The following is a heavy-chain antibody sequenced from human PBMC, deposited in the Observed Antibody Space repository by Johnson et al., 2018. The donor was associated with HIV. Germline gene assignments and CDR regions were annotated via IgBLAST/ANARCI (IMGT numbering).Heavy chain of an antibody. D-gene: IGHD6-19*01. CDR1: GFTFSSYA. CDR2: ISYDGSYK. Sequence: QVQLVESGGGVVQPGRSLRLSCAASGFTFSSYAMHWVRQAPGKGLEWVAVISYDGSYKDYADYVKGRFTIARDNSKNTLYLQMNSLRAEDTAVYYCAKDQGKAVAAPDAFDIWGQGTMVTVSS. V-gene: IGHV3-30*04. CDR3: AKDQGKAVAAPDAFDI. J-gene: IGHJ3*02.